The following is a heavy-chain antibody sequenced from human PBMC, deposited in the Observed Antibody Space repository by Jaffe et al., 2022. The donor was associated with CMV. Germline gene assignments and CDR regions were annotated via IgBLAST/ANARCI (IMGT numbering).Heavy chain of an antibody. CDR2: IYYSGST. CDR1: GGSISSSSYY. CDR3: ARGDSSWYGDAFDI. J-gene: IGHJ3*02. D-gene: IGHD6-13*01. V-gene: IGHV4-39*01. Sequence: QLQLQESGPGLVKPSETLSLTCTVSGGSISSSSYYWGWIRQPPGKGLEWIGSIYYSGSTYYNPSLKSRVTISVDTSKNQFSLKLSSVTAADTAVYYCARGDSSWYGDAFDIWGQGTMVTVSS.